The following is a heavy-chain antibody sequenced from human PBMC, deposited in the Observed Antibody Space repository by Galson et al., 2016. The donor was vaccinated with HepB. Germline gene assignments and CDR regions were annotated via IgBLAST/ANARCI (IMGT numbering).Heavy chain of an antibody. V-gene: IGHV3-21*01. CDR2: ITGSSANYI. Sequence: SLRLSCAASGFTFSSYNMNWVRQAPGKGLEWVSSITGSSANYIFYPDSVKGRFTTSRDNAKNSLYLQMNSLRAEDTAVYYCARAIYCSSSNCQGYYFGYWGQGTLVTVSS. D-gene: IGHD2-2*01. J-gene: IGHJ4*02. CDR1: GFTFSSYN. CDR3: ARAIYCSSSNCQGYYFGY.